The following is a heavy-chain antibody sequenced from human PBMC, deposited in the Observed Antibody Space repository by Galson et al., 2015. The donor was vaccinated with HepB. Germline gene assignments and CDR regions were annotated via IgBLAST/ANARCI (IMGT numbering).Heavy chain of an antibody. CDR1: GFSVHTAGVG. CDR3: AHRPLTFRSDRGGYWNYFDN. CDR2: VYWDDDK. D-gene: IGHD2-21*01. Sequence: PALVKPTQTLTLTCTFSGFSVHTAGVGVGWIRQPPGKALEWLALVYWDDDKHYNPFLKSRLSITKDASKNQVALMMTDMDPGDTATYFCAHRPLTFRSDRGGYWNYFDNWGQRTLVVVSS. J-gene: IGHJ4*02. V-gene: IGHV2-5*02.